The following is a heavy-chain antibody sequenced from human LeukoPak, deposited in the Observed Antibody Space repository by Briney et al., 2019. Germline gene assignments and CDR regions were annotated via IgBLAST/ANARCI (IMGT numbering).Heavy chain of an antibody. J-gene: IGHJ5*02. Sequence: SETLSLTCTVSGGSISSYYWSWIRQPPGKGLELIGYISYSGSTNYNPSLKSRVTISVDTSKNQFSLKLSSVTAADAAVYYCFKQKTAYDILTGYYSAPFDPWGQGTLVTVSS. CDR3: FKQKTAYDILTGYYSAPFDP. CDR2: ISYSGST. CDR1: GGSISSYY. V-gene: IGHV4-59*01. D-gene: IGHD3-9*01.